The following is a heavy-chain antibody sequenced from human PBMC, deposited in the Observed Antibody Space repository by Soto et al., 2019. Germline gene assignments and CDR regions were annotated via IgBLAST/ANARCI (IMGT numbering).Heavy chain of an antibody. V-gene: IGHV1-3*01. J-gene: IGHJ3*02. CDR2: INAGNGNT. D-gene: IGHD5-12*01. CDR1: GYTFTSYA. Sequence: QVQLVQSGAEVKKPGASVKVSCKASGYTFTSYAMHWVRQAPGQRLEWMGWINAGNGNTKYSQKFQGRVTITRDTSASTAYMELSSLRSEDTAVYYCATRTLNHPWLPGAFDIWGQGTMVTVSS. CDR3: ATRTLNHPWLPGAFDI.